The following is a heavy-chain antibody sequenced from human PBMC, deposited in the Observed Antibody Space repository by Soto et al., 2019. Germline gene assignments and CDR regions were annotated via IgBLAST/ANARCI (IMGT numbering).Heavy chain of an antibody. D-gene: IGHD2-21*01. CDR2: IIPIFGTA. CDR1: GGTFNSYG. CDR3: ASPLQLFELDYYYYGMDV. J-gene: IGHJ6*02. Sequence: SVKVSCKASGGTFNSYGISWVRQAPGQGLEWMGGIIPIFGTANYAQKFQGRVTITADESTSTAYMELSSLRSEDTAVYYCASPLQLFELDYYYYGMDVWGQGTTVTVSS. V-gene: IGHV1-69*13.